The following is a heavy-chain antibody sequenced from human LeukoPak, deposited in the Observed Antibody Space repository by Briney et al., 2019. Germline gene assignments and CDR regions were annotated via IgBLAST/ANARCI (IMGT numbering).Heavy chain of an antibody. CDR3: ARGTEYYFDY. J-gene: IGHJ4*02. D-gene: IGHD1-1*01. CDR1: GYTFTGYY. V-gene: IGHV1-2*06. CDR2: INPNSGGT. Sequence: GASVKVSCKASGYTFTGYYMHWVRQAPGQGLEWMGRINPNSGGTNYAQKFQGSVTMTRDTSISTAYMDLTRLRSDDTAVYYCARGTEYYFDYWGQGTLVTVSS.